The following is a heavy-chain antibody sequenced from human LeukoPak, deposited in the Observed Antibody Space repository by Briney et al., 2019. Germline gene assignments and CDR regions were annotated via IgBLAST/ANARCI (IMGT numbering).Heavy chain of an antibody. Sequence: SETLSLTCAVYGGSFSGYYWSWIRQPPGKGLEWIGEINHSGSTNYNPSLKSRVTISVDTSKNQFPLKLSSVAAADTAVYYCARRGSSGWYYWGQGTLVTVSS. D-gene: IGHD6-19*01. CDR2: INHSGST. J-gene: IGHJ4*02. CDR1: GGSFSGYY. CDR3: ARRGSSGWYY. V-gene: IGHV4-34*01.